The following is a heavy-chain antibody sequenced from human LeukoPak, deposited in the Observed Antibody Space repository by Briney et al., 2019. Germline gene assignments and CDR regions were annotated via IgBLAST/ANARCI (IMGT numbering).Heavy chain of an antibody. D-gene: IGHD4-17*01. CDR3: ARDTVTYYGMDV. V-gene: IGHV3-30*04. CDR1: GFTFSSYA. Sequence: GGSLRLSCAASGFTFSSYAMHWVRQAPGKGLEWVAVISYDGSNKYYADSVKGRFTISRDNSKNTLHLQMNSLRAEDTAVYYCARDTVTYYGMDVWGQGTTVTVSS. J-gene: IGHJ6*02. CDR2: ISYDGSNK.